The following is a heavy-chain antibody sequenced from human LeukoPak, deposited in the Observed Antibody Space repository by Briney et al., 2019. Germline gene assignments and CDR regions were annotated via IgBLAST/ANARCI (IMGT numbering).Heavy chain of an antibody. CDR2: IKSKADGETT. CDR1: GFTFTSAL. D-gene: IGHD3-9*01. V-gene: IGHV3-15*07. CDR3: STLSSRYLPDS. J-gene: IGHJ4*02. Sequence: GGSLRLSCGASGFTFTSALMNWVRQAPGKGLEWVGRIKSKADGETTDYAAPVKGRLTFSRDDSKNMLYLQMNGLKSEDTAVYYCSTLSSRYLPDSWGQGTLVTVSS.